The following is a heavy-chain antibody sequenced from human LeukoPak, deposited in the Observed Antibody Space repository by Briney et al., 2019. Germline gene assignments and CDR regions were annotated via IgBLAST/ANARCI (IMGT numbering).Heavy chain of an antibody. V-gene: IGHV1-2*02. CDR3: ARDRVQYSYGPKIYYYYYYMDV. CDR1: GYTFTGYY. CDR2: INPNSGGT. Sequence: ASVKVSCKASGYTFTGYYMHWVRQAPGQGLEGMGWINPNSGGTNYAQKFQGRVTMTRDTSISTAYMELSRLRSDDTAVYYCARDRVQYSYGPKIYYYYYYMDVWGKGTTVTISS. J-gene: IGHJ6*03. D-gene: IGHD5-18*01.